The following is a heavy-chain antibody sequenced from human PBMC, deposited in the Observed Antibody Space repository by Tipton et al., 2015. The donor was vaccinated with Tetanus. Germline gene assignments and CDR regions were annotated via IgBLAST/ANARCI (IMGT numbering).Heavy chain of an antibody. J-gene: IGHJ4*02. CDR3: ARRTGPIYSSSDFDY. Sequence: QSGAEVKKPGESLRISCKVSGYDFTNYWIAWVRQVSGKGLEWMGIALPGDSDTRYSPSFQGQVTISADRSISTAYLQWSSLKASDTAMYYCARRTGPIYSSSDFDYWGQGTLVTVSS. CDR2: ALPGDSDT. D-gene: IGHD6-6*01. CDR1: GYDFTNYW. V-gene: IGHV5-51*01.